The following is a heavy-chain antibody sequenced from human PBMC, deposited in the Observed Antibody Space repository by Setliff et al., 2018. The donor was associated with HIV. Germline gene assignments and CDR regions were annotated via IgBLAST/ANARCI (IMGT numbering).Heavy chain of an antibody. Sequence: SETLSLTCAVSGYSISNGYYWGWLRQSPGKGLEWIGSIYYSGSTYYNPSLKSRVTISVDTSKNQFSLKLSSVTAADTAVYYCARLMVLGSGYSYYFDYWGQGTLVTVSS. CDR2: IYYSGST. CDR3: ARLMVLGSGYSYYFDY. CDR1: GYSISNGYY. D-gene: IGHD3-22*01. J-gene: IGHJ4*02. V-gene: IGHV4-38-2*01.